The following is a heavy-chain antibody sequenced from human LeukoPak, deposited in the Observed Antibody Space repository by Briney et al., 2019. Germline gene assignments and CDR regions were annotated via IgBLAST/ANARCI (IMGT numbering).Heavy chain of an antibody. Sequence: VGSLRLSPAASGFTFRDYTMNWVCEGPRKRLEWVSSISSSSSYIYYADSVKGRFTISRDNAKNSLYLQMNSLRAEDTAVYYCATTGAVAGTYWGQGTLVTVSS. D-gene: IGHD6-19*01. V-gene: IGHV3-21*01. CDR1: GFTFRDYT. CDR3: ATTGAVAGTY. CDR2: ISSSSSYI. J-gene: IGHJ4*02.